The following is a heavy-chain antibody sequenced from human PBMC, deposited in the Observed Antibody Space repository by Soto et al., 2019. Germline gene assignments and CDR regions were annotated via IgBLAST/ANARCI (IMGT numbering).Heavy chain of an antibody. V-gene: IGHV4-34*01. CDR3: ATSYFDFWSGYYRGYYFDY. CDR2: INHRGST. Sequence: QVHLQQWGAGLLKPSETLSLTCAVYGGSFTGYYWSWIRQPPGKGLEWIGEINHRGSTNYNPSLRSRVTISVDTAKNQFSLKLNSVTAADPAVYYCATSYFDFWSGYYRGYYFDYWGQGTLVTVFS. D-gene: IGHD3-3*01. J-gene: IGHJ4*02. CDR1: GGSFTGYY.